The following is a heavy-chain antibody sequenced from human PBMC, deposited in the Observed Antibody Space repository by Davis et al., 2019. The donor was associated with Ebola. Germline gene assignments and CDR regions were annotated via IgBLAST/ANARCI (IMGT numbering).Heavy chain of an antibody. Sequence: SQTLSLTCAVYGGSFSGYYWSWIRHPPGKGLEWIGEINHSGSTNYNPSLKSRVTISVDTSKNQFSLKLSSVTAADTAVYYCARVAAMVWFDPWGQGTLVTVSS. J-gene: IGHJ5*02. CDR1: GGSFSGYY. CDR3: ARVAAMVWFDP. CDR2: INHSGST. D-gene: IGHD5-18*01. V-gene: IGHV4-34*01.